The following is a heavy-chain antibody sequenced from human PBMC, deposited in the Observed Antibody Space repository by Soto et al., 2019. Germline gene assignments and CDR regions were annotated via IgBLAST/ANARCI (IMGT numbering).Heavy chain of an antibody. CDR2: INRHGDST. J-gene: IGHJ4*02. Sequence: EVYLVESGGGVVRPGGSLRLSCAASGFGFDEYGMSWVRQGPGKGLEWVSGINRHGDSTGYADSVKGRFTISRDNAKNSLYLQMNGLRAEDTAFYYGGGDHRWGYEYGDYGDSWGQGTLVTVSS. V-gene: IGHV3-20*04. CDR1: GFGFDEYG. CDR3: GGDHRWGYEYGDYGDS. D-gene: IGHD4-17*01.